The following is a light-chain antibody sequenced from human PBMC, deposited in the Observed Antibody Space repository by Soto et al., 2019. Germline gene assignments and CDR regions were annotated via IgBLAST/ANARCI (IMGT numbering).Light chain of an antibody. CDR3: QQYGSSPWR. CDR2: GAS. Sequence: EIVLTQSPCTLSLSKGERATLSCRASQSVSSSYLAWYQQKPGQAPRLLIYGASSRATGIPDRFSGSGSGTDFTLTISRLEPEDFAVYYCQQYGSSPWRFGQGTNVAI. V-gene: IGKV3-20*01. J-gene: IGKJ1*01. CDR1: QSVSSSY.